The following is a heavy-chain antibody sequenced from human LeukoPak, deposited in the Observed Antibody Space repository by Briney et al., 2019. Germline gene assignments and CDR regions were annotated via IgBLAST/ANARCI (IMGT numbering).Heavy chain of an antibody. Sequence: SETLSLTCTVSGGSISDYYWSWIRQPPGKGLEWIGYIHSTGRTNYNPSLKSRVTFSIDTSKNQYSLKLTSVTAADTAVYYCVRDRGASRGQGTLVTVSS. J-gene: IGHJ4*02. CDR1: GGSISDYY. CDR2: IHSTGRT. D-gene: IGHD1-26*01. CDR3: VRDRGAS. V-gene: IGHV4-59*01.